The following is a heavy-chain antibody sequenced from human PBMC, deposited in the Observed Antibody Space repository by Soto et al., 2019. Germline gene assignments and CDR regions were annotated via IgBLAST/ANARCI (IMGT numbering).Heavy chain of an antibody. CDR3: ATNYGSGSTHFDH. CDR2: IIPMLRMA. D-gene: IGHD3-10*01. V-gene: IGHV1-69*02. J-gene: IGHJ4*02. CDR1: AGTFDSYT. Sequence: QVQLVQSWAEVKKPGSSVKVSCSASAGTFDSYTISWVRQVPGQGLEWMGRIIPMLRMANFAQNFQGRVTMNADESTSPAYMVLSSLRSEDTAVYFCATNYGSGSTHFDHWGQGTPVTVTS.